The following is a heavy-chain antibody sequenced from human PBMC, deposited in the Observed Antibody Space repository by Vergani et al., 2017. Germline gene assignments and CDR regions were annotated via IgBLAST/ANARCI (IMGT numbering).Heavy chain of an antibody. CDR1: GVTFSSYA. CDR2: ISGSGGST. CDR3: ASETLLWFGEAGDAFDI. J-gene: IGHJ3*02. V-gene: IGHV3-23*01. D-gene: IGHD3-10*01. Sequence: EVQLLESGGGLVQPGGSLRLSCEASGVTFSSYAMSWVRQAPGKGLEWVSAISGSGGSTYYADTVKGRFTISRDNYKNTLYLQMNSLRAEDTAGYYCASETLLWFGEAGDAFDIWGQGTMVTVSS.